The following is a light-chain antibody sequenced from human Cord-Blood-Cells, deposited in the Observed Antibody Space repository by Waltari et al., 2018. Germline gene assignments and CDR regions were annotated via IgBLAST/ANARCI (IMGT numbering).Light chain of an antibody. CDR1: SRDVGGYKY. CDR2: DVS. V-gene: IGLV2-14*01. CDR3: SSYTSSSVV. Sequence: QSALPQPASVSGSPGQSITISCTGTSRDVGGYKYVSWYQQHPGKAPKLMIYDVSNRPSGVSNRFSGSKSGNTASLTISGLQAEDEADYYCSSYTSSSVVFGGGTKLTVL. J-gene: IGLJ2*01.